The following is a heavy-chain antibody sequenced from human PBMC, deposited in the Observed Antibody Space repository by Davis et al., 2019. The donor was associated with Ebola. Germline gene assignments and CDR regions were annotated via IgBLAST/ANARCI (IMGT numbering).Heavy chain of an antibody. V-gene: IGHV3-23*01. J-gene: IGHJ4*02. Sequence: GGSLRLSCAASGFVFRNYVMSWVRQAPGKGLEWVSTLGTSADTYYADSVKGRFTISRDNSKNTLYLQMNSLRAEDTAVYYCAKDYFDYWGQGTLVTVSS. CDR2: LGTSADT. CDR3: AKDYFDY. CDR1: GFVFRNYV.